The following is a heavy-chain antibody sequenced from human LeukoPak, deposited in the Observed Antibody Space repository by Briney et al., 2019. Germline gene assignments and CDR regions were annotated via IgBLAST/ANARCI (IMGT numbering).Heavy chain of an antibody. CDR2: IIPILGIA. V-gene: IGHV1-69*04. CDR1: GGTFSSYT. CDR3: ARDTLRSGYDY. D-gene: IGHD5-18*01. Sequence: GASAKVSCKASGGTFSSYTISWVRQAPGQGLEWMGRIIPILGIANYAQKFQGRVTITADKSTSTAYMELSSLRSEDTAVYYCARDTLRSGYDYWGQGTLVTVSS. J-gene: IGHJ4*02.